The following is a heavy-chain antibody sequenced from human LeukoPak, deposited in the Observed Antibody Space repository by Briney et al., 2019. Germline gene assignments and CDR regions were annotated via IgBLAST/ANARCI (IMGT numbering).Heavy chain of an antibody. CDR2: ISWDSSST. V-gene: IGHV3-43*01. D-gene: IGHD2-21*01. CDR3: AKDGRQGAYDV. CDR1: GFTFDDFT. Sequence: GGSLRLSCVASGFTFDDFTMHWVRQRPGKVLEWVSLISWDSSSTYFTDSVKGRFTISRDNTKNSLYLQMNSLTTEDTAFYYCAKDGRQGAYDVWGQGTLVTVS. J-gene: IGHJ3*01.